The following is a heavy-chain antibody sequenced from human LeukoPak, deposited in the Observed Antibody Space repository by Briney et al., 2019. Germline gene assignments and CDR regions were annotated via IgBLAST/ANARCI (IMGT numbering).Heavy chain of an antibody. D-gene: IGHD4-17*01. CDR1: GYTFTGYY. CDR2: INPNSGGT. J-gene: IGHJ4*02. Sequence: GASVKVSCKASGYTFTGYYMHWVRQAPGQGLEWMGWINPNSGGTNYAQKFQGRVTMTRDTSISTVYMELSRLRSDDTAVYYCAREPAGGVTTDPYFDYWGQGTLVTVSS. V-gene: IGHV1-2*02. CDR3: AREPAGGVTTDPYFDY.